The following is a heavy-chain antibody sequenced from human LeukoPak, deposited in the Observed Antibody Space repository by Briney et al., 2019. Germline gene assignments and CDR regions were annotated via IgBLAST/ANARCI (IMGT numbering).Heavy chain of an antibody. D-gene: IGHD3-16*01. CDR3: ARDVEGGTFDI. J-gene: IGHJ3*02. CDR1: GFTFSSYS. V-gene: IGHV3-7*05. CDR2: IDQSGGRN. Sequence: GGSLRLSCAASGFTFSSYSMTWVRQAPGRGLEWVANIDQSGGRNNYVDSVKGRFTISRDNAKNSLFLEMSSLRADDTAVYFCARDVEGGTFDIWGQGTTVTVSS.